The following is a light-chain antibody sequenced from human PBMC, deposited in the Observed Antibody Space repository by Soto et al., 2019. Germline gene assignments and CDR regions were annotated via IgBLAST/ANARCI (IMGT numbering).Light chain of an antibody. CDR3: QQYGHSLWT. J-gene: IGKJ1*01. Sequence: DTVLTQSPATLSLSPGERATLSCRASQSVRSNLAWYQQKPGQAPRLLIYGASSRATGIPDTFSGRGSGTDFTLTISMLEPEDYAVYYCQQYGHSLWTFGQGTKVDIK. CDR1: QSVRSN. V-gene: IGKV3-20*01. CDR2: GAS.